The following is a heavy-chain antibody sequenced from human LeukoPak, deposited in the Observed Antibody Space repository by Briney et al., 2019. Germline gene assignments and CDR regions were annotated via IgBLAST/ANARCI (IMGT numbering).Heavy chain of an antibody. CDR3: ARGGYSSSWYHDS. CDR1: GFTFSSYN. Sequence: PGGSLRLSCAASGFTFSSYNMNWVRQAPGKGLEWVSSISSGSSYIYYADSVKGRFTISRDNAKNSLYMQVNSLRAEDTAVYYCARGGYSSSWYHDSWGQGTLVTVSS. J-gene: IGHJ4*02. D-gene: IGHD6-13*01. V-gene: IGHV3-21*01. CDR2: ISSGSSYI.